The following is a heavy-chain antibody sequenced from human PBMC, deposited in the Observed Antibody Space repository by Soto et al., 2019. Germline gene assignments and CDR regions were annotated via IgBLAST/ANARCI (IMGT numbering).Heavy chain of an antibody. CDR3: ARESSGYSSYFDY. V-gene: IGHV3-74*01. CDR2: ISRDGSST. J-gene: IGHJ4*02. Sequence: PGGSLRLSCAGSGLTFSNYWIHWVRQAPGQGLAWVSRISRDGSSTTYAESVKGRFTISRDFAKNTVYLQINSLRAEDTAVYYCARESSGYSSYFDYWGQGT. CDR1: GLTFSNYW. D-gene: IGHD5-12*01.